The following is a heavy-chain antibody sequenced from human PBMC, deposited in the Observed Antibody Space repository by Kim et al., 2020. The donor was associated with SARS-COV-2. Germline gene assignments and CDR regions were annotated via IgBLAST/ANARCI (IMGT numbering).Heavy chain of an antibody. J-gene: IGHJ4*02. V-gene: IGHV3-74*01. Sequence: GGSLRLSCAASGFTFSNYWMHWVRQTPGKGLVWVSRISTDGSTTTYVDSVKGRFTISRDNAENTLYLQMNSLRPEDTALYYCAVSSYGSSRIASWGQGTLVTVSS. D-gene: IGHD6-13*01. CDR3: AVSSYGSSRIAS. CDR1: GFTFSNYW. CDR2: ISTDGSTT.